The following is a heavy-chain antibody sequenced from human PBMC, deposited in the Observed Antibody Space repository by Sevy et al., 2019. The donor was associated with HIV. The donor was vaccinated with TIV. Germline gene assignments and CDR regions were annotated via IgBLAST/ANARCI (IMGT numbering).Heavy chain of an antibody. D-gene: IGHD6-25*01. J-gene: IGHJ3*02. CDR2: MNPNSGNT. CDR1: GYTFTSYD. CDR3: ARAGIAAGDAFDI. V-gene: IGHV1-8*01. Sequence: ASVKVSCKASGYTFTSYDINWVRQATGQGLEWMGWMNPNSGNTGYAQKFQGRVTMTRNTSISTAYMELSSLRSEDMAVYYCARAGIAAGDAFDIWGQGTMVTVSS.